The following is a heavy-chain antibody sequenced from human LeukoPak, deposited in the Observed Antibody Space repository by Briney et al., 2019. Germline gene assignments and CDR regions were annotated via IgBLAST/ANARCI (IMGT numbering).Heavy chain of an antibody. V-gene: IGHV4-59*01. J-gene: IGHJ6*03. CDR1: GGSISSYY. D-gene: IGHD4-23*01. CDR2: IYYSGST. Sequence: PSETLSLTCTVSGGSISSYYWSWIRQPPGKGLEWIGYIYYSGSTNYNPSLKSRVTISVDTSKNQFSLKLSSVTAADTAVYYCARIGGNYVGYYYYYYMDVWGKGTTVTVSS. CDR3: ARIGGNYVGYYYYYYMDV.